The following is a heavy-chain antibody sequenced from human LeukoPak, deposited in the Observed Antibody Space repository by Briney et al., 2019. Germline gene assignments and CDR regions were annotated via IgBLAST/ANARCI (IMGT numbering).Heavy chain of an antibody. CDR1: GFTFSSYA. J-gene: IGHJ4*02. V-gene: IGHV3-30-3*01. CDR3: AREVVVISAVEYYFDY. CDR2: ISYDGSNK. Sequence: GGSLRLSCAASGFTFSSYAMHWVRQAPGKGLEWVAVISYDGSNKYYADSVKGRFTVSRDNAKNSLYLQMNSLRAEDTAVYYCAREVVVISAVEYYFDYWGQGTLVTVSS. D-gene: IGHD2-15*01.